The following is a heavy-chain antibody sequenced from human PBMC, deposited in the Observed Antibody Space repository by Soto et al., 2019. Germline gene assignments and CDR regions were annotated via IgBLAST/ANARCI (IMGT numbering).Heavy chain of an antibody. CDR1: GFTFSSYA. CDR2: ISYDGSNK. CDR3: ARERKLPGVAGTLRYYGMDV. D-gene: IGHD6-19*01. V-gene: IGHV3-30-3*01. Sequence: LRLSCAASGFTFSSYAMHWVRQAPGKGLEWVAVISYDGSNKYYADSVKGRFTISRDNSKNTLYLQMNSLRAEDTAVYYCARERKLPGVAGTLRYYGMDVWGQGTTVTVSS. J-gene: IGHJ6*02.